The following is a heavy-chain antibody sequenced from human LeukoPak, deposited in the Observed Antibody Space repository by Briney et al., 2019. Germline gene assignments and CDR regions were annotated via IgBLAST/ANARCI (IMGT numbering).Heavy chain of an antibody. CDR2: INHSGST. J-gene: IGHJ6*03. D-gene: IGHD6-13*01. Sequence: SETLSLTCAVYGGSFSGYYWSWIRQPPGKGLEWIGEINHSGSTNYNPSLKSRVTISVDTSKNQFSLKLSSVTAADTAVYYCASNFIAAAGTPYYYYYYMDVWGKGTAVTISS. V-gene: IGHV4-34*01. CDR1: GGSFSGYY. CDR3: ASNFIAAAGTPYYYYYYMDV.